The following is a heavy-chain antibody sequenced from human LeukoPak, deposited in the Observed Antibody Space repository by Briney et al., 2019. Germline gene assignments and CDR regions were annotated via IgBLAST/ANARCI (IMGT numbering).Heavy chain of an antibody. Sequence: ASVKVSCKASGYTFTSYGINWVRQAPGQGLEWMGWISAYNGNTKHAQKLQGRVTMTTDTSTSTAYMELRSLRSDDTAVYYCARGFGLYSSTALGGMDVWGQGTTVTVSS. CDR2: ISAYNGNT. J-gene: IGHJ6*02. D-gene: IGHD6-13*01. CDR3: ARGFGLYSSTALGGMDV. V-gene: IGHV1-18*01. CDR1: GYTFTSYG.